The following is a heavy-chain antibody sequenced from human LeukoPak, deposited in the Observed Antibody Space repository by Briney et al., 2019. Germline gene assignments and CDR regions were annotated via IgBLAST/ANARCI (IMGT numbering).Heavy chain of an antibody. V-gene: IGHV1-18*01. CDR1: GYTFTSYG. CDR2: ISAYNGNT. J-gene: IGHJ4*02. CDR3: ARTRANWNSYYFDS. D-gene: IGHD1-7*01. Sequence: ASVKVSCKASGYTFTSYGSNWVRQAPGQGLEWMGWISAYNGNTNYAQKLQGRVTMTTDTSTSTAYMELRSLRSDDTAVYYCARTRANWNSYYFDSWGQGTLVTVSS.